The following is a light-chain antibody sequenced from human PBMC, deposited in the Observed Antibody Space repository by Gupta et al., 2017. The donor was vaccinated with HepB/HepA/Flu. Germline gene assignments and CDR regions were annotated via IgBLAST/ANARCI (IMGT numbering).Light chain of an antibody. V-gene: IGKV1-5*03. J-gene: IGKJ1*01. CDR1: QSISSW. Sequence: DIQMTQSPSTLSASVGDRVTITCRASQSISSWLAWYQQKAGKAPKLLIYKASSLESGVPSRFSGSGSGXEFTLTXSSLQTDDFATYYCQQDNSQGTFGXGTKVEIK. CDR3: QQDNSQGT. CDR2: KAS.